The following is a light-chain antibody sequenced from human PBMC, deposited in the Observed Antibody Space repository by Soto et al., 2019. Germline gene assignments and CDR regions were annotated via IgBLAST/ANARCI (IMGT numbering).Light chain of an antibody. Sequence: EIVLTQSPGTLSLSPGERATLSCRASQSVSSSYLAWYQQKPGQAPRLLIYGTSSRATAIPDRFSGSGSGTDFTLTISRLEPEDFAVYYCQQYGSPSWTFGQGTKVDI. CDR2: GTS. CDR3: QQYGSPSWT. CDR1: QSVSSSY. V-gene: IGKV3-20*01. J-gene: IGKJ1*01.